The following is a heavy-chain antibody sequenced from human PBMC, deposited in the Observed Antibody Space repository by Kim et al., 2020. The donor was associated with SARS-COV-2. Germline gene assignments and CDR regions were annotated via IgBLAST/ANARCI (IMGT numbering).Heavy chain of an antibody. J-gene: IGHJ3*01. CDR3: TKPRAWANTFDV. D-gene: IGHD2-8*01. Sequence: SETLSLTCTVSGGSISSSSPYWVWIRQPPGKGLEFIGYIYTDGSTFFNPSLRSRLTMSQDTSKNQFSLRLSSVTAADTAFYYCTKPRAWANTFDVWALGT. V-gene: IGHV4-39*01. CDR2: IYTDGST. CDR1: GGSISSSSPY.